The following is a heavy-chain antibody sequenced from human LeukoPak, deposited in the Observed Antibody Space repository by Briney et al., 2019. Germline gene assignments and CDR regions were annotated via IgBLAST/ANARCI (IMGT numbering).Heavy chain of an antibody. CDR3: ARDSGITMVRGVIIHNTNNWFDP. CDR1: GFTFSSYS. V-gene: IGHV3-21*01. D-gene: IGHD3-10*01. CDR2: ISSGSIYI. Sequence: PVGSLRLSCAASGFTFSSYSMNWVRQAPGKGLEWVSSISSGSIYIYYADSVKGRFTISRDNAKNSLYLQMSSLRAEDTAVYYCARDSGITMVRGVIIHNTNNWFDPWGQGTLVTVSS. J-gene: IGHJ5*02.